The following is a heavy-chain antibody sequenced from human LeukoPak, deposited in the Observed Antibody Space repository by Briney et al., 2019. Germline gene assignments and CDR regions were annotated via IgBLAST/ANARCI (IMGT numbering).Heavy chain of an antibody. CDR2: IYYSGST. V-gene: IGHV4-4*02. Sequence: SETLSLTCAVSGGSISSSNWWSWVRQPPGKGLEWIGYIYYSGSTNYNPSLKSRVTISVDTSKNQFSLKLSSVTAADTAVYYCARALELHYYYYMDVWGKGTTVTVSS. CDR1: GGSISSSNW. D-gene: IGHD1-7*01. CDR3: ARALELHYYYYMDV. J-gene: IGHJ6*03.